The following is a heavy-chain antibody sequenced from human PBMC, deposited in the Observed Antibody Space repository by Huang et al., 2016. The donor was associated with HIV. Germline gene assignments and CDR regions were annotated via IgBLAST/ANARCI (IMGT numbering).Heavy chain of an antibody. D-gene: IGHD3-10*01. CDR2: RRYDGSNK. J-gene: IGHJ3*02. CDR3: AKGSMANAFDI. CDR1: GFTFSSYG. Sequence: QVQLVESGGGVVQPGGSLRLSCAASGFTFSSYGMHWFRRAPGKGLEWVAFRRYDGSNKYYADSVRGRFTISRDNSKNTLYLQMNSLRAEDTAVYYCAKGSMANAFDIWGQGTMVTVSS. V-gene: IGHV3-30*02.